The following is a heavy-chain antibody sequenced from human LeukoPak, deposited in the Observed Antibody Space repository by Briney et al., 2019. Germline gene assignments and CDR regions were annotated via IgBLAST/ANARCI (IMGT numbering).Heavy chain of an antibody. V-gene: IGHV3-21*01. CDR3: ARDYAGITIFGVVPVI. J-gene: IGHJ3*02. D-gene: IGHD3-3*01. CDR2: ISSSSSYI. CDR1: GFTFSSYS. Sequence: GGSLRLSCAASGFTFSSYSMNWVRQAPGKGLEWVSSISSSSSYIYHADSVKGRLTISRDNAKNSLYLQMNSLRAEDAAVYYCARDYAGITIFGVVPVIWGQGTMVTVSS.